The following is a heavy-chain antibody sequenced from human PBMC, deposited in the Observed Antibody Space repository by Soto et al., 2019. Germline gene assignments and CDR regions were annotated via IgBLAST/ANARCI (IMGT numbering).Heavy chain of an antibody. CDR1: GSTFSSYG. CDR2: ISYEGSNK. CDR3: TKDLRGYYYGSGSYHYGMDV. J-gene: IGHJ6*02. Sequence: GGSLRLSCAASGSTFSSYGMHWVRQAPGKGLEWVAGISYEGSNKKYADSVKGRFTMSRDNSNNTLYLQMNSLRAEDTAVYYCTKDLRGYYYGSGSYHYGMDVWGQGTTVTVSS. D-gene: IGHD3-10*01. V-gene: IGHV3-30*18.